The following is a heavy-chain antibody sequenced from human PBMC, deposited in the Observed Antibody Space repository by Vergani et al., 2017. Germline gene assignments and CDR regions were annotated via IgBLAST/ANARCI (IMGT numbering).Heavy chain of an antibody. D-gene: IGHD5-24*01. CDR2: IYYSGST. J-gene: IGHJ6*02. CDR1: GGSISSYY. CDR3: AGAMATPRDYYYYGMDV. Sequence: QLQLQESGPGLVKPSETLSLTCTVSGGSISSYYWSWIRQPPGKGLEWIGYIYYSGSTNYNPSLKSRVTISVDTSKNQFSLKLSSVTAADTAVYYCAGAMATPRDYYYYGMDVWGQGTTVTVSS. V-gene: IGHV4-59*01.